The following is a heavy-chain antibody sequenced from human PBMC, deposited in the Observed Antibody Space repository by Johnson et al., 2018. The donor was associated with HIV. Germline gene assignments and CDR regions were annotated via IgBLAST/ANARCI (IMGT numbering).Heavy chain of an antibody. CDR2: IRYDGSNK. Sequence: QVQLVESGGGLFKPGGSLRLSCAASGFTFSDYYMSWIRQAPGKGLEWVAFIRYDGSNKYYADSVKGRFTISRDNSKNTLYLQMNSLKVEDTAMYYCARDRAFDLWGPGTMVTVSS. CDR1: GFTFSDYY. J-gene: IGHJ3*01. V-gene: IGHV3-30*02. CDR3: ARDRAFDL.